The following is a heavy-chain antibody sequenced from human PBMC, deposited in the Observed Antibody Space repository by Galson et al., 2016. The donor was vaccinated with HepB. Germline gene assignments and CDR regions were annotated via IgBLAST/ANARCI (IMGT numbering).Heavy chain of an antibody. D-gene: IGHD1-26*01. CDR1: GITFSNYA. J-gene: IGHJ4*02. Sequence: SLRLSCAVSGITFSNYAMNWVRQAPGKGLEWVSSISYSGDTTHLADSVKGRFTISRDTSKKTLFLHMNSLRVDDTAIYYCAGKWAPGPFDHWGQGALVTVSS. V-gene: IGHV3-23*01. CDR3: AGKWAPGPFDH. CDR2: ISYSGDTT.